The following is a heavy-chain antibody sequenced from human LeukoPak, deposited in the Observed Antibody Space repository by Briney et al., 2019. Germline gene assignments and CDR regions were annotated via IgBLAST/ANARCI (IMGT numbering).Heavy chain of an antibody. V-gene: IGHV3-30*18. CDR1: GFTFSSYG. CDR3: AKDHTFDSSSWYY. CDR2: ISYDGSNK. Sequence: GRSLRLSCAASGFTFSSYGMHWVRQAPGKGLEWVAVISYDGSNKYYADSVKGRFTISRDNSKNTLYLQMNSLRAEDTAVYYCAKDHTFDSSSWYYWGQGTLVTVSS. J-gene: IGHJ4*02. D-gene: IGHD6-13*01.